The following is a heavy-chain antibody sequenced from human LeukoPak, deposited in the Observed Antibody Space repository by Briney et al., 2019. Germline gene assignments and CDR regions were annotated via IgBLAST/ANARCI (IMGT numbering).Heavy chain of an antibody. D-gene: IGHD3-9*01. CDR2: ISDSGGS. CDR1: GGSVSSGISY. Sequence: SETLSLTCSVSGGSVSSGISYWSWSRQPPGEGLEWIAYISDSGGSDYNPSLRGRVTISLDTSKNQFSLRLTSVTAADTAVYYCARVAVDWDFDYWGQGTLVTVSS. J-gene: IGHJ4*02. CDR3: ARVAVDWDFDY. V-gene: IGHV4-61*01.